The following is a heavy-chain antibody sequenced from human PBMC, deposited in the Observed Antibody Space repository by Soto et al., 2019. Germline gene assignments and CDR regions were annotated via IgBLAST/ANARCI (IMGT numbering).Heavy chain of an antibody. CDR3: ARDGRSTYYYDSSGYFFDY. CDR2: VFYSGST. J-gene: IGHJ4*02. Sequence: SETLSLTCTVSGGSIDTYYWSWIRQPPGKGLEWVGYVFYSGSTNYNPSLESRVTVSVDTSKNQFSLRLRSVTAADTAVYYCARDGRSTYYYDSSGYFFDYWGQGTLVTVSS. D-gene: IGHD3-22*01. V-gene: IGHV4-59*12. CDR1: GGSIDTYY.